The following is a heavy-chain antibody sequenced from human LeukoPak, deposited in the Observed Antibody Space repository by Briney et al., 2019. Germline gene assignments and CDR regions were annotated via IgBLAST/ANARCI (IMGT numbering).Heavy chain of an antibody. J-gene: IGHJ4*02. CDR3: ARDRRPRQLGNFFY. Sequence: PGGSLRLSCAASGFTFSSYAMSWVRQAPGKGLEWVSAISGSGGSTYYADSVKGRFTISRDNSKNTLYLQMNSLRAEDTAVYYCARDRRPRQLGNFFYWGQGTLVTVSS. CDR2: ISGSGGST. D-gene: IGHD6-6*01. CDR1: GFTFSSYA. V-gene: IGHV3-23*01.